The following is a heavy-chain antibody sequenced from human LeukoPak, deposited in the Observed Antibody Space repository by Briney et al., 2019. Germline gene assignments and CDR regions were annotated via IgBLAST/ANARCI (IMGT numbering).Heavy chain of an antibody. J-gene: IGHJ5*02. CDR2: ISGSGAYT. CDR1: TFIFNIYV. CDR3: AIIPYSRSPPARFDP. V-gene: IGHV3-23*01. D-gene: IGHD6-6*01. Sequence: GGSLRLSCAVSTFIFNIYVMTWVRQAPGKGLQYIASISGSGAYTYYADSVKGRFTISRDNSKNTLFLQMNSLRAEATAVYYCAIIPYSRSPPARFDPWGQGTLVTVSS.